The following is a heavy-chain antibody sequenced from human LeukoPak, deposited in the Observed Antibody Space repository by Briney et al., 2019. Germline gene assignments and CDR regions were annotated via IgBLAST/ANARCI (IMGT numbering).Heavy chain of an antibody. J-gene: IGHJ4*02. D-gene: IGHD6-19*01. Sequence: PGGSLRLSCVASGFTFNSYGMSWVRQAPGKELEWVSFLRYDGRNQHYADSMGGRFTISRDNPNNTLYLQMNNLRPEDTAVYYCAKDPVAGAPAYYFDNWGQGTLVTVSS. CDR3: AKDPVAGAPAYYFDN. V-gene: IGHV3-30*02. CDR1: GFTFNSYG. CDR2: LRYDGRNQ.